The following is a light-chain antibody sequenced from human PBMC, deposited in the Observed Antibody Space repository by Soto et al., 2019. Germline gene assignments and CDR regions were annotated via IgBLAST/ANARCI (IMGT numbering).Light chain of an antibody. J-gene: IGKJ3*01. Sequence: EIVLTQSPNTLSLSPGERATLSCRASHSVSSDYLVWYQQKPGQAPRLLIYGASSRATGIPDRFSGSGSGTDFTLTLSRLKPDDFAVSYCQHYDNSPPSVTFGPGTKVDIK. CDR2: GAS. V-gene: IGKV3-20*01. CDR1: HSVSSDY. CDR3: QHYDNSPPSVT.